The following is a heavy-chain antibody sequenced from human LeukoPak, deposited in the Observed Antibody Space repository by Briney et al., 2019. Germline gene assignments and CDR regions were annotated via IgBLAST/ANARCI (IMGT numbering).Heavy chain of an antibody. CDR2: IYYSGST. J-gene: IGHJ4*02. Sequence: PSETLSLTCTVSGGSVSSGSYYWSWIRQPPGKGLEWIGYIYYSGSTNYNPSLKSRVTISVDTSKNQFSLKLSSVTAADTAVYYCAREELTGLDFDYWGQGTLVTVSS. CDR3: AREELTGLDFDY. CDR1: GGSVSSGSYY. V-gene: IGHV4-61*01. D-gene: IGHD7-27*01.